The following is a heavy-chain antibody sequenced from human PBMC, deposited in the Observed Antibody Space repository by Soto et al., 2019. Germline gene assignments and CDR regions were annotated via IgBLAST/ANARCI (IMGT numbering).Heavy chain of an antibody. D-gene: IGHD6-6*01. CDR1: GGSFSGYY. Sequence: ETLCPSCSVYGGSFSGYYWSWIRQPPGKGLEWIGEINHSGSTNYNPYLKSRVTISVDTSKNQFSLKLSSVTDADTAVYYCARVRGSTSIAARLPYYFDYWGQGTLVTASS. CDR3: ARVRGSTSIAARLPYYFDY. V-gene: IGHV4-34*01. J-gene: IGHJ4*02. CDR2: INHSGST.